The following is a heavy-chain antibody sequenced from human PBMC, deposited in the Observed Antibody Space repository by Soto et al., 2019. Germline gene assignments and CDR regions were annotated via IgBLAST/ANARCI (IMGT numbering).Heavy chain of an antibody. CDR2: MNPNSGNT. CDR3: ARGQGCSSTSCYYYFDY. CDR1: GYTFTSYD. Sequence: ASVKVSCKASGYTFTSYDINWVRQATGQGLEWMGWMNPNSGNTGYAQKFQGRVTMTRNTSISTAYMELSSLRSEDTAVYYCARGQGCSSTSCYYYFDYWGQGTLVTVSS. D-gene: IGHD2-2*01. V-gene: IGHV1-8*01. J-gene: IGHJ4*02.